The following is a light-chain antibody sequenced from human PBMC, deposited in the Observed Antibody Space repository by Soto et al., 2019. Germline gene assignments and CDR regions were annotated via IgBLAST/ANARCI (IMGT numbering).Light chain of an antibody. Sequence: EIVMTQYPATLSVSPGERATLSCRASQCVSSNLAWYQQKPGQAPRLLFYGASTRATGIPARFSGSGSGTEFTLTISSLQSEDFAVYYCQQYNNWALTFGPGTKVDIK. CDR2: GAS. V-gene: IGKV3-15*01. J-gene: IGKJ3*01. CDR3: QQYNNWALT. CDR1: QCVSSN.